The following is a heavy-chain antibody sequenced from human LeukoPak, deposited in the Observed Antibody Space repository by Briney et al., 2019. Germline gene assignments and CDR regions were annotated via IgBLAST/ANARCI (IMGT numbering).Heavy chain of an antibody. Sequence: ASVKVSCKASGYTFTSYAMHWVRQAPGQRLEWMGWINAGNGNTKYSQKFQGRVTITRDTSASTAYMELSSLRSEDTAVYYCARERYGGNSGHYYGMDVWGQGTTVTVSS. D-gene: IGHD4-23*01. CDR1: GYTFTSYA. V-gene: IGHV1-3*01. CDR2: INAGNGNT. CDR3: ARERYGGNSGHYYGMDV. J-gene: IGHJ6*02.